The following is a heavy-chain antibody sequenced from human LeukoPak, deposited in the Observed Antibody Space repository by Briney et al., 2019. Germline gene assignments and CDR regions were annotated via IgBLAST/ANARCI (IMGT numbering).Heavy chain of an antibody. V-gene: IGHV1-46*01. CDR1: GYTFTSYY. D-gene: IGHD3-16*01. CDR2: INPSGGST. Sequence: ASVKVSCKASGYTFTSYYMHWVRQAPGQGLEWMGIINPSGGSTSYAQKFQGRVTMTRDMSTSTVYMELSSLRSEDTAVYYCARDRRRGYYYYYYMDVWGKGTTVTISS. J-gene: IGHJ6*03. CDR3: ARDRRRGYYYYYYMDV.